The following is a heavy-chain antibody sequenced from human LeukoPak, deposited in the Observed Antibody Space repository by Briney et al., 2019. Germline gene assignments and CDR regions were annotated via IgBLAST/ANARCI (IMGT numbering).Heavy chain of an antibody. J-gene: IGHJ3*02. D-gene: IGHD4-11*01. Sequence: SETLSLTCAVYGGSFSGYYWSWIRQPPGKGLEWIGEINHSGSTNYNPSLKSRVTISVDTSKNQFSLKLSSVTAADTAVYYCARDYTSAFDIWGQGTMVTVSS. CDR3: ARDYTSAFDI. CDR1: GGSFSGYY. V-gene: IGHV4-34*01. CDR2: INHSGST.